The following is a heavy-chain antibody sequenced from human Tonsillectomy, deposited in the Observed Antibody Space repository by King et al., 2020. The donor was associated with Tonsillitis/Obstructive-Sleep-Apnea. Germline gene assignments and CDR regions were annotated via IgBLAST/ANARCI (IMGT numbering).Heavy chain of an antibody. CDR2: ISAYNGFT. D-gene: IGHD2-2*01. CDR3: ARARVVPAAGPYFDY. Sequence: QVQLVESGAEVKKPGASVKVSCKASGYTFTSYGISWVRQAPGQGLGWMGWISAYNGFTNFTQKLQGRVTMTTDTSTSTAYMELRSLRSDDTAVYYCARARVVPAAGPYFDYWGQGTLVTVSS. V-gene: IGHV1-18*01. CDR1: GYTFTSYG. J-gene: IGHJ4*02.